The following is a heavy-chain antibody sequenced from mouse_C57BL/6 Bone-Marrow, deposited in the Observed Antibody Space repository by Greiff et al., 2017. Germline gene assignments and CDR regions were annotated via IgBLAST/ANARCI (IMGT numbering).Heavy chain of an antibody. J-gene: IGHJ3*01. CDR3: ARSGYGYDGSWFAY. CDR1: GYTFTGYW. Sequence: LEESGAELMKPGASVKLSCKATGYTFTGYWIEGVKQRPGHGLEWIGEILPGSGSTNYNEKFKGKATFTAATSTNTAYMQLSSLTTEDSAIXYCARSGYGYDGSWFAYWGQGTLVTVSA. D-gene: IGHD2-2*01. V-gene: IGHV1-9*01. CDR2: ILPGSGST.